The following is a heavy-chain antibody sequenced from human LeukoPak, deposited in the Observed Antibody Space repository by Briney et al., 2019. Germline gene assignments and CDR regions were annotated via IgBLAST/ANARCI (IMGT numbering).Heavy chain of an antibody. J-gene: IGHJ3*02. V-gene: IGHV3-23*01. CDR3: AKHLLVGGTRGAYAFDI. D-gene: IGHD1-26*01. Sequence: GGSLRLSCAASGFTFSNYAMSWVRQAPGKGLEWVSLISGITTNTYYADSVKGRFTTSRDNSKNTLDLQMNSLRAEDTAGYYCAKHLLVGGTRGAYAFDIWGRGTMVTVSS. CDR2: ISGITTNT. CDR1: GFTFSNYA.